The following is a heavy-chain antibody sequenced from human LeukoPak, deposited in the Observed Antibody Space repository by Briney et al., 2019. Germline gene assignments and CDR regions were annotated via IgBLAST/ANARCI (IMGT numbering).Heavy chain of an antibody. J-gene: IGHJ4*02. CDR1: GGSISSGGYY. V-gene: IGHV4-31*03. CDR2: IYYSGST. CDR3: ARSRGYSYGTTFLDY. D-gene: IGHD5-18*01. Sequence: SQTLSLTCTVSGGSISSGGYYWSWIRQHPGKGPEWIGYIYYSGSTYYNPSLKSRVTISVDTSKNQFSLKLSSVTAADTAVYYCARSRGYSYGTTFLDYWGQGTLVTVSS.